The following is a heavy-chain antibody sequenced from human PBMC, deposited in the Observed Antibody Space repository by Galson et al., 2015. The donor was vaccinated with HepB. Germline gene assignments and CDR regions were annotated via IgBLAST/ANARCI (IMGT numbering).Heavy chain of an antibody. D-gene: IGHD3-3*01. V-gene: IGHV3-23*01. CDR2: ISGSGGST. J-gene: IGHJ4*02. CDR1: GFTVSNSF. Sequence: SLRLSCAASGFTVSNSFMTWVRQAPGKGLEWVSAISGSGGSTYYADSVKGRFTISRDNSKNTLYLQMNSLRAEDTAVYYCAKSPSGAGTYDFGSGYPYYFDYWGQGTLVTVSS. CDR3: AKSPSGAGTYDFGSGYPYYFDY.